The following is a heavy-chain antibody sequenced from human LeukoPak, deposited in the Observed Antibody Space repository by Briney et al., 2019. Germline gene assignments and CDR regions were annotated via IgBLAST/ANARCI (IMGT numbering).Heavy chain of an antibody. D-gene: IGHD3-10*01. CDR1: GYTFTGYY. CDR2: INPNSGGT. J-gene: IGHJ4*02. CDR3: ARVGYGSGSYFGLSDY. V-gene: IGHV1-2*02. Sequence: ASVKVSCKASGYTFTGYYMHWVRQAPGQGLEWMVWINPNSGGTNYAQKFQGRVTMTRDTSISTAYMELSRLRSDDTAVYYCARVGYGSGSYFGLSDYWGQGTLVTVSS.